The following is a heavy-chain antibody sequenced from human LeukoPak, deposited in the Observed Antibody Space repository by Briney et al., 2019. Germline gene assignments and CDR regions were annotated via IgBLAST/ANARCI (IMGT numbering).Heavy chain of an antibody. Sequence: SETLSLTCTVSGGSISSYYWSWIRQPAGKGLEWIGEINHSGSTNYNPSLKSRVTISVDTSKNQFSLKLSSVTAADTAVYYCARRWGYSSSWYVDYWGQGTLVTVSS. CDR3: ARRWGYSSSWYVDY. CDR1: GGSISSYY. V-gene: IGHV4-34*01. J-gene: IGHJ4*02. D-gene: IGHD6-13*01. CDR2: INHSGST.